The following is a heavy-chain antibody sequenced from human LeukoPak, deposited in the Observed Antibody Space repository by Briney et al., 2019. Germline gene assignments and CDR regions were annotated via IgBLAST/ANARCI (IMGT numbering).Heavy chain of an antibody. Sequence: ASVKVSCKASGYTFTSYYMHWVRQAPGQGLEWMGIINPSGGSTSYAQKFQGRVTMTRDTSTSTVYMEPSSLRSEDTAVYYCAREAYCGGDCYSAGNWFDPWGQGTLVTVSS. CDR2: INPSGGST. CDR1: GYTFTSYY. CDR3: AREAYCGGDCYSAGNWFDP. J-gene: IGHJ5*02. V-gene: IGHV1-46*01. D-gene: IGHD2-21*02.